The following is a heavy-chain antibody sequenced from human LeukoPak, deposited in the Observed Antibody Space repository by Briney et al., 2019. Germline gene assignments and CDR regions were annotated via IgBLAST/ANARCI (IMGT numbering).Heavy chain of an antibody. D-gene: IGHD3-9*01. CDR3: ARAPQDKRTYYDILTGYYLHYFDY. CDR2: IIPIFGTA. J-gene: IGHJ4*02. CDR1: GGTFSSYA. Sequence: SVKVSCKASGGTFSSYAISWVRQAPGQGLEWMGGIIPIFGTANYAQKFQGRVTITADESTSTAYMELSSLRSEDTAVYYCARAPQDKRTYYDILTGYYLHYFDYWGQGTLVTVSS. V-gene: IGHV1-69*13.